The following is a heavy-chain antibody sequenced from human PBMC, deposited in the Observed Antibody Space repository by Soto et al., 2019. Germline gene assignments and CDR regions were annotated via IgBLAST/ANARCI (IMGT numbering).Heavy chain of an antibody. CDR1: GGSISSGGYS. CDR2: MYQSGSA. CDR3: ARVGLGRVAYFDY. D-gene: IGHD3-16*01. Sequence: QLQLQESGSGLVKPSQTLSLTCAVSGGSISSGGYSWSWVRQPPRKVLEWIGYMYQSGSAYYNPSLKSRVTISVDRSKNHFSLNLTSVTAADTAVYYCARVGLGRVAYFDYWGQGTLVTVSS. J-gene: IGHJ4*02. V-gene: IGHV4-30-2*01.